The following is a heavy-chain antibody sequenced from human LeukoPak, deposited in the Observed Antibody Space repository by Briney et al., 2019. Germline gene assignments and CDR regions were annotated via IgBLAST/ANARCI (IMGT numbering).Heavy chain of an antibody. V-gene: IGHV1-69*13. D-gene: IGHD3-3*01. CDR3: ASQPYDFWSGYYGY. J-gene: IGHJ4*02. CDR1: GYTFTSYG. CDR2: IIPIFGTA. Sequence: GASVKVFCKASGYTFTSYGISWVRQAPGQGLEWMGGIIPIFGTANYAQKFQGRVTITADESTSTAYMELSSLRSEDTAVYYCASQPYDFWSGYYGYWGQGTLVTVSS.